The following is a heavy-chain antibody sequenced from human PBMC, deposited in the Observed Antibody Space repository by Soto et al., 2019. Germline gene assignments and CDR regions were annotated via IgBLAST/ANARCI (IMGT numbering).Heavy chain of an antibody. CDR3: ARGSSGYLYNAFDI. CDR2: ITTSGSYT. CDR1: GFTFSSHS. V-gene: IGHV3-21*01. D-gene: IGHD6-13*01. Sequence: EVQLVESGGRLVKPGGSLRLSCAASGFTFSSHSMNWVRQVPGKGLEWVSSITTSGSYTYHADSVKGRWTISRDNARNSLFLQMDSLRPEDTAVYYCARGSSGYLYNAFDIWGQGTMVTVSS. J-gene: IGHJ3*02.